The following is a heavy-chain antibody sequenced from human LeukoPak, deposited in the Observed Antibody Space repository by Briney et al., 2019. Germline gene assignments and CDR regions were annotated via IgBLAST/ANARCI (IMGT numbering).Heavy chain of an antibody. J-gene: IGHJ6*02. CDR1: GYTFTGYY. D-gene: IGHD6-19*01. CDR2: INPNGGGT. CDR3: ARDRGIAVAGTIVWYYYYGMDV. V-gene: IGHV1-2*02. Sequence: ASVKVSCKASGYTFTGYYMHWVRQAPGQGLEWMGWINPNGGGTNYAQKFQGRVTMTRGTSISTAYMELSRLRSDDTAVYYCARDRGIAVAGTIVWYYYYGMDVWGQGTTVTVSS.